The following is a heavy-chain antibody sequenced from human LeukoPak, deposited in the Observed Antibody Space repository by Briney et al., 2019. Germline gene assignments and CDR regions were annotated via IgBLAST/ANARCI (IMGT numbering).Heavy chain of an antibody. J-gene: IGHJ4*02. CDR3: AGPYSGYEWCDY. Sequence: ASVKVSCKASGYTFSGYYMHWVRQAPGQGLEWMGQINPNNGGTNYAQKFQGRVTMTRDTSISTAYMELSRLTSADTAVYYCAGPYSGYEWCDYWGQGTLVTVS. D-gene: IGHD5-12*01. V-gene: IGHV1-2*06. CDR2: INPNNGGT. CDR1: GYTFSGYY.